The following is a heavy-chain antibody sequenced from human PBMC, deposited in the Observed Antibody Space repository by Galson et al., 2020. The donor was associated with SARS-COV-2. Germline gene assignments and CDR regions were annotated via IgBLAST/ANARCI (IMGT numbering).Heavy chain of an antibody. D-gene: IGHD1-26*01. CDR3: ARGQSGNYLAYDY. Sequence: GGSLRLSCAASGFTFSTYPIHWVRQAPGKGLEWVVVISYDGNNKYYADSVKGRFTISRDNYKNTVNLEMNSLRVEDTAVYYCARGQSGNYLAYDYWGQGTLVTDSS. CDR2: ISYDGNNK. CDR1: GFTFSTYP. J-gene: IGHJ4*02. V-gene: IGHV3-30*04.